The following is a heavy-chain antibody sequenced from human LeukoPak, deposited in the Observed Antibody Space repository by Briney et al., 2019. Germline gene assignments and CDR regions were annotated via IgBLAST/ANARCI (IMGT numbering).Heavy chain of an antibody. V-gene: IGHV4-59*01. CDR3: ARYGSGSYHLDY. J-gene: IGHJ4*02. Sequence: PSETLSLTCTVSGGSISSYYWSWIRQPPGKGLEWIGYIYYSGSTNYNPSLKSRVTISVDTSKNQFSLKLSSVTAAGTAVYYCARYGSGSYHLDYWGQGTLVTVSS. D-gene: IGHD3-10*01. CDR1: GGSISSYY. CDR2: IYYSGST.